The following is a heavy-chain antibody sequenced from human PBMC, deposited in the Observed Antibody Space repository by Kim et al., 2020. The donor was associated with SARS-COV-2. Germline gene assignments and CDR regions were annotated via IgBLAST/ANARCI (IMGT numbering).Heavy chain of an antibody. J-gene: IGHJ6*02. CDR1: GFTFSSYG. Sequence: GGSLRLSCAASGFTFSSYGMHWVRQAPGKGLEWVAVISYDGSNKYYADSVKGRFTISRDNSKNTLYLQMNSLRAEDTAVYYCAKIPSGYYECWSGYPDYYYYGVDVWGQGTTVTVSS. V-gene: IGHV3-30*18. D-gene: IGHD3-3*01. CDR3: AKIPSGYYECWSGYPDYYYYGVDV. CDR2: ISYDGSNK.